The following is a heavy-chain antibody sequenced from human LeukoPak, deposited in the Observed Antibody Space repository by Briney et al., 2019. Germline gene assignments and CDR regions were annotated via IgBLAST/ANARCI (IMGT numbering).Heavy chain of an antibody. CDR3: ARGPPTVPGWFDP. J-gene: IGHJ5*02. CDR1: GGTFSSYA. V-gene: IGHV1-69*13. CDR2: IIPIFGTA. Sequence: ASVKVSCKASGGTFSSYAISWVRRAPGQGLEWMGGIIPIFGTANYAQKFQGRVTITADESTSTAYMELSSLRSEDTAVYYCARGPPTVPGWFDPWGQGTLVTVSS. D-gene: IGHD4-17*01.